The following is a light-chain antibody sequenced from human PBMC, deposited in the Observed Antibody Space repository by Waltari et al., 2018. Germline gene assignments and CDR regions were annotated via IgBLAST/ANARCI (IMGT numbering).Light chain of an antibody. J-gene: IGLJ1*01. CDR1: NANIGAGYD. CDR2: ANN. CDR3: QSYESSLSHSV. V-gene: IGLV1-40*01. Sequence: QSVLTQPPSVSGAPGQRVNISCTGSNANIGAGYDVHWYQQLPTKAPKLLIFANNNRPSGVPDRFSGSRSGPSASLAITGLQAEDEADYYCQSYESSLSHSVFGTGTKVSVL.